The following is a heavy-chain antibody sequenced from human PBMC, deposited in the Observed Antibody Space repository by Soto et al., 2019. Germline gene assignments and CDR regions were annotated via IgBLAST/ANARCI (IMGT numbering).Heavy chain of an antibody. V-gene: IGHV3-21*02. Sequence: EVQLVESGGGLVKPGGSLRLACAASGFPFSDYSWNWVRQTPGKGLEWVSSISPSSDSSYYADSVKGRLAISRDNAKNSLFLQMNSLRDEDTAVYYCARPRGPRGYDLIDYWGQGTLVIVSS. J-gene: IGHJ4*02. D-gene: IGHD5-12*01. CDR3: ARPRGPRGYDLIDY. CDR2: ISPSSDSS. CDR1: GFPFSDYS.